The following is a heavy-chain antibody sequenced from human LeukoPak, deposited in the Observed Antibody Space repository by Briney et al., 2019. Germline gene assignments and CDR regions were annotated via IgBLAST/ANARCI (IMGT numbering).Heavy chain of an antibody. CDR2: ISWNSGSI. J-gene: IGHJ6*03. CDR3: AKGSWSTYYYYYMDV. V-gene: IGHV3-9*01. D-gene: IGHD6-13*01. Sequence: GGSLRLSCAASGFTFEDYAMHWVRQAPGKGLEWVSGISWNSGSIGYADSVKGRFTISRDNAKNSLYLQMNSLRAEDTALYYCAKGSWSTYYYYYMDVWGKGTTVTVSS. CDR1: GFTFEDYA.